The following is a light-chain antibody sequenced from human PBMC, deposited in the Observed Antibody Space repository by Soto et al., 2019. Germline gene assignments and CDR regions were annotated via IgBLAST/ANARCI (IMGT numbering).Light chain of an antibody. CDR2: AAS. CDR1: QATSSY. Sequence: DIQLTQSPSFLSASVGDRVTITCRASQATSSYLAWYQQKPGRAPKLLIYAASSLQSGVPSRFSGSGSGTDFTLTISSLQPEDFATYYCQQANSFSSITFGQGTRLEIK. CDR3: QQANSFSSIT. J-gene: IGKJ5*01. V-gene: IGKV1-12*02.